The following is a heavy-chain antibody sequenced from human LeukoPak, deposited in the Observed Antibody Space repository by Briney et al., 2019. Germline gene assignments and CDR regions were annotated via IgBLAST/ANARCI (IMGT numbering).Heavy chain of an antibody. J-gene: IGHJ4*02. CDR3: ARDPGYSKPVDY. D-gene: IGHD6-13*01. CDR2: INHSGST. V-gene: IGHV4-34*01. Sequence: GSLRLSCAASGFTFSSYWMSWVRQAPGKGLEWIGEINHSGSTNYNPSLKSRVTISVDTSKNQFSLKLSSVTAADTAVYYCARDPGYSKPVDYWVQGTLVTVSS. CDR1: GFTFSSYW.